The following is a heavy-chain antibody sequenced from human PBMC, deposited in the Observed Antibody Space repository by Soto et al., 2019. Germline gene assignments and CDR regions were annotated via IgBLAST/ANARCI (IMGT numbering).Heavy chain of an antibody. D-gene: IGHD3-22*01. J-gene: IGHJ4*02. Sequence: SETLSLTCAVSGGSISSSNWWSWVRQPPGKGLEWIGEIYHSGSTNYNPSLKSRVTISVDKSKNQFSLKLSSVTAADTAVYYCARAHLYYYDSSGYYYFDYWGQGTLVTVSS. CDR2: IYHSGST. V-gene: IGHV4-4*02. CDR1: GGSISSSNW. CDR3: ARAHLYYYDSSGYYYFDY.